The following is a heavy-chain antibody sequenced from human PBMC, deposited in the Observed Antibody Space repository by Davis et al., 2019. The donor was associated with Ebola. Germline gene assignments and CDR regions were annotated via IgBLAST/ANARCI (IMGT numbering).Heavy chain of an antibody. V-gene: IGHV4-34*01. CDR1: GGSFSGYY. CDR2: INHSGSI. Sequence: PSETLSLTCAVYGGSFSGYYWSWIRQPPGKGLEWIGEINHSGSINYNPSLKSRVTISVDTSKNQFSLKLSSVTAADTAVYYCARVNSPAGWFDPWGQGTLVTVSS. CDR3: ARVNSPAGWFDP. J-gene: IGHJ5*02. D-gene: IGHD4-23*01.